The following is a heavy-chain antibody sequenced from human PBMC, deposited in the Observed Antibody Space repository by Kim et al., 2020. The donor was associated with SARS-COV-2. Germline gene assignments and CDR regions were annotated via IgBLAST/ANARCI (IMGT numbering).Heavy chain of an antibody. J-gene: IGHJ4*02. V-gene: IGHV3-23*01. Sequence: GGSLRLSCTASGFTFSSYAMGWVRQGPEKGLQWVAIISGSGSVIYYTDSVKGRFTISRDNADNKVYLQLNSLRAEDTAKYYCAKPGRVGTTLAYFDYWGQGTLVTVSS. CDR2: ISGSGSVI. CDR1: GFTFSSYA. CDR3: AKPGRVGTTLAYFDY. D-gene: IGHD1-1*01.